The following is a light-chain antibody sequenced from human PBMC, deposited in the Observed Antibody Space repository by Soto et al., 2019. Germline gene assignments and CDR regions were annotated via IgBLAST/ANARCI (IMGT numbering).Light chain of an antibody. V-gene: IGLV2-14*01. J-gene: IGLJ1*01. CDR2: DVT. CDR3: SSYTTSSSYV. Sequence: SVPRPPASVSGSSGQSSTISSTGTSSDVGGYIYVSWYQQHPGKAPKLMIYDVTSRPSGVSYRFSGSKSGNTASLTISGLQAEDEADYYCSSYTTSSSYVFGTGTAVTGL. CDR1: SSDVGGYIY.